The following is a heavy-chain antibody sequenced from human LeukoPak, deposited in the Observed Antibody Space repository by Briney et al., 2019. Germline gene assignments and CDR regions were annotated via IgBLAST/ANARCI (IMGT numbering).Heavy chain of an antibody. J-gene: IGHJ4*02. V-gene: IGHV3-23*01. CDR2: IGGGADYT. Sequence: GGSLRLSCAASGFTFSTYAMAWVRQAPGKGLEWVSAIGGGADYTFYADSVTGRFTISRDNSKNTLYLQMNSLRAEDTAVYYCAKELVSGSSLSFDYWGQGTRVTVSS. CDR1: GFTFSTYA. CDR3: AKELVSGSSLSFDY. D-gene: IGHD1-26*01.